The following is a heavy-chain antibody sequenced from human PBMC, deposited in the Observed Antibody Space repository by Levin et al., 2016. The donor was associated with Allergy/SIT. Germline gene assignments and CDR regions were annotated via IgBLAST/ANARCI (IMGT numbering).Heavy chain of an antibody. J-gene: IGHJ5*02. CDR1: GGSISSSSYY. Sequence: SETLSLTCTVSGGSISSSSYYWGWIRQPPGKGLEWIGSIYYSGSTYYNPSLKSRVTISVDTSKNQFSLKLSSVTAADTAVYYCARHGVGATRKPRHNWFDPWGQGTLVTVSS. V-gene: IGHV4-39*01. CDR2: IYYSGST. CDR3: ARHGVGATRKPRHNWFDP. D-gene: IGHD1-26*01.